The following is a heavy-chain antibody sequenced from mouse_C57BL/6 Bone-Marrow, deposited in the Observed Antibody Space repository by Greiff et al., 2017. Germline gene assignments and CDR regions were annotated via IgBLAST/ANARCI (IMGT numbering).Heavy chain of an antibody. V-gene: IGHV1-50*01. CDR2: IDPSDSYT. J-gene: IGHJ1*03. Sequence: VKQSCKASGYTFTSYWMQWVKQRPGQGLEWIGEIDPSDSYTNYNQKFKGKATLTVDTSSSTAYMQLSSLTSEDSAVYYCARVYWYFDVWGTGTTVTVSS. CDR1: GYTFTSYW. CDR3: ARVYWYFDV.